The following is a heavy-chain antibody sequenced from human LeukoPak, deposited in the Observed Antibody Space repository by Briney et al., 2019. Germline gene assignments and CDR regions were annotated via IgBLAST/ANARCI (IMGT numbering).Heavy chain of an antibody. Sequence: GSLRLSCAASGFTFSSYWMNWVRQASGKGLEWVGRIRSKANSYATAYAASVKGRFTISRDDSKNTAYLQMNSLKTEDTAVYYCTRHEPGGYWGQGTLVTVSS. D-gene: IGHD3-16*01. CDR3: TRHEPGGY. CDR1: GFTFSSYW. CDR2: IRSKANSYAT. V-gene: IGHV3-73*01. J-gene: IGHJ4*02.